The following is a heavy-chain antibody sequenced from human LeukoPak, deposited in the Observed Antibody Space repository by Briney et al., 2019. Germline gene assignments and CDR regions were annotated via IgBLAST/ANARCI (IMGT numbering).Heavy chain of an antibody. CDR2: ISYSGST. Sequence: SSETLSLTCTVSGGSVSSYYLTWIRQPPGKGLEWIGYISYSGSTNYSPSLKSRVTISVDASKNQFSLKLSSVTAADTAVYYCARLYGTAMVFDYWGQGTLVTVSS. J-gene: IGHJ4*02. CDR1: GGSVSSYY. CDR3: ARLYGTAMVFDY. V-gene: IGHV4-59*08. D-gene: IGHD5-18*01.